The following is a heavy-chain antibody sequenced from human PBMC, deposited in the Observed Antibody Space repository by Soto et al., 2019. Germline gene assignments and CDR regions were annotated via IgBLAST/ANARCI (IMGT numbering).Heavy chain of an antibody. D-gene: IGHD2-2*01. CDR2: IRSKAYGGTT. V-gene: IGHV3-49*03. CDR3: TRDIGCSSTSCYAPGYYYYYMDV. J-gene: IGHJ6*03. CDR1: GFTFGDYA. Sequence: GGSLRLSCTASGFTFGDYAMSWFRQAPGKGLEWVGFIRSKAYGGTTEYAASVKGRFTISRDDSKSIAYLQMNSLKTEDTAVYYCTRDIGCSSTSCYAPGYYYYYMDVWGKGTTVTVSS.